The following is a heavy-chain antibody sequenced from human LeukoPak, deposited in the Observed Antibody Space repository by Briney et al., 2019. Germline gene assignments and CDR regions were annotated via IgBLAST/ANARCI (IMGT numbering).Heavy chain of an antibody. D-gene: IGHD2-2*01. V-gene: IGHV1-69*13. CDR3: ARVPDIVVVYAYYYGMDV. CDR2: IIPIFGTA. CDR1: GGTFISYA. J-gene: IGHJ6*02. Sequence: SVKVSCKASGGTFISYAISWVRQAPGQGLEWMGGIIPIFGTANYAQKFQGRVTITADESTSTAYMELSSLRSEDTAVYYCARVPDIVVVYAYYYGMDVWGQGTTVTVSS.